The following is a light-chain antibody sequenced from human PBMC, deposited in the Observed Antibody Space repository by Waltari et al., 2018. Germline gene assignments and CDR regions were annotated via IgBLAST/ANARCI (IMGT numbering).Light chain of an antibody. V-gene: IGKV3-15*01. CDR1: QRISSN. J-gene: IGKJ1*01. Sequence: EIVMTQSPATLSVSPGERATLSCRASQRISSNLVWYQQKPGQAPRLVIYGASTRATGIPTRFSASGSGTDFTLTIGSLQSEDSAVYYCQQYDEWPRTFGQGTKVEIK. CDR2: GAS. CDR3: QQYDEWPRT.